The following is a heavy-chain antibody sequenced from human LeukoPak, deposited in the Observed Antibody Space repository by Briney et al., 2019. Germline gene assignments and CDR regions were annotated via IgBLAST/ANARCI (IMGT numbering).Heavy chain of an antibody. Sequence: SQTLSLTCAISGDSVSSNSAAWNWIRQSPSRGLEWLGRTYYRSKWYNDYAVCVKSRITINPDTSKNQFSLQLNSVTPKDTAVYYCARDPGIAAAGTDNWFDPWGQGTLVTVSS. CDR2: TYYRSKWYN. J-gene: IGHJ5*02. CDR3: ARDPGIAAAGTDNWFDP. CDR1: GDSVSSNSAA. D-gene: IGHD6-13*01. V-gene: IGHV6-1*01.